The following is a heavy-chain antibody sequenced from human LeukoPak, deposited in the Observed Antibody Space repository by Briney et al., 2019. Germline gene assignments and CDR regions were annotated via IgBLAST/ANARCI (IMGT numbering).Heavy chain of an antibody. D-gene: IGHD2-21*02. CDR1: GFTFSTYA. Sequence: GGSLRLSCAASGFTFSTYAMHWVREAPGQGLDWVAFIRHDGSIKYYADSVKGRFTISRDNSKNTLYLQMNSLRAEDTAVYYCARGDCSGDCYHPLYYWGQGSLVTVSS. J-gene: IGHJ4*02. CDR2: IRHDGSIK. CDR3: ARGDCSGDCYHPLYY. V-gene: IGHV3-30*02.